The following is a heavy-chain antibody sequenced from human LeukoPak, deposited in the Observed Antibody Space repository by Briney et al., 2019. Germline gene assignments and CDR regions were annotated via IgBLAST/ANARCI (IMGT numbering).Heavy chain of an antibody. CDR3: ARGSPPTALDY. CDR2: IYYSGNT. V-gene: IGHV4-39*07. J-gene: IGHJ4*02. CDR1: GGSISSSTYY. D-gene: IGHD4-11*01. Sequence: SETLSLTCIISGGSISSSTYYWGWIRQPPGEGLEWIGTIYYSGNTYYNPSLKSRVTISVDTSKNQFSLKLSSVTAADTAVYYCARGSPPTALDYWGQGTLVTVSS.